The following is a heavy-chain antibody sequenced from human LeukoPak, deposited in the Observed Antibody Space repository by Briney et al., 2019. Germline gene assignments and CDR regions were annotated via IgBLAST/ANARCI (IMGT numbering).Heavy chain of an antibody. D-gene: IGHD6-13*01. CDR3: ARDDSSSWSNYWYFDL. V-gene: IGHV4-4*08. J-gene: IGHJ2*01. Sequence: PSETLSLTCAVSGGSIGSYYWSWIRQPPGKGLEWIWRIYTSVSTNYNPSLKSRVTISVDTSKNQFSLKLSSVTAADTAVYYCARDDSSSWSNYWYFDLWGRGTLVTVSS. CDR2: IYTSVST. CDR1: GGSIGSYY.